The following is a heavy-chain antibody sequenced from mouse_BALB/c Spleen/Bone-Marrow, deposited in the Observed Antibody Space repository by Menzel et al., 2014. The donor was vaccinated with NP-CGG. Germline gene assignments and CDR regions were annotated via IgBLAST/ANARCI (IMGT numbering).Heavy chain of an antibody. J-gene: IGHJ3*01. V-gene: IGHV1S127*01. CDR3: SYGSRAY. Sequence: VKLVESGPQLVRPGVSVKISCKASGYSFTSYWMHWVKQRPGQGLEWIGMIDPSDSETRLNQKFKVKATLTVDKSSRTAYMQLSSPTSEDSALYYCSYGSRAYWGQGTLVTVSA. CDR1: GYSFTSYW. D-gene: IGHD1-1*01. CDR2: IDPSDSET.